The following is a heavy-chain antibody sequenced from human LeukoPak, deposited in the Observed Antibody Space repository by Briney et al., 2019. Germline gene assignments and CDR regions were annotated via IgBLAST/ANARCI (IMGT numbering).Heavy chain of an antibody. CDR3: ARARGTTGTTRIAFDI. D-gene: IGHD1-1*01. V-gene: IGHV3-30-3*01. J-gene: IGHJ3*02. Sequence: GGSLRLSCAASGFTFSSYAMHWVRQAPGKGLEWVAVISDDGSTKYSADSVKGRFTISRDNSKNTVYLQMDSLRPEDTAVCYCARARGTTGTTRIAFDIWGKGTMVTVSS. CDR2: ISDDGSTK. CDR1: GFTFSSYA.